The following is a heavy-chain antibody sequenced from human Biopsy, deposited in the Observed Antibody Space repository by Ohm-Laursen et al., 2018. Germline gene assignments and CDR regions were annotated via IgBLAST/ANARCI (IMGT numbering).Heavy chain of an antibody. D-gene: IGHD3-10*01. CDR1: GGTFSASG. J-gene: IGHJ5*02. CDR2: IIPIFQTT. Sequence: SSVKVSCKVIGGTFSASGISWVRLAPGHGLEFVGGIIPIFQTTHYAQSFQGRVTIVADKSTSTAYMELSSLRSDDTAIYYCTTVRGLVWFGELIAWGQGTLVTVSS. CDR3: TTVRGLVWFGELIA. V-gene: IGHV1-69*06.